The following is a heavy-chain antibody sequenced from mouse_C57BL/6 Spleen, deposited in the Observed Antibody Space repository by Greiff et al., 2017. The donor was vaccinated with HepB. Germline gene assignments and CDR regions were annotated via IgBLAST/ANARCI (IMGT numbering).Heavy chain of an antibody. CDR2: IRLKSDNYAT. J-gene: IGHJ3*01. CDR1: GFTFSNYW. CDR3: TGGPARGFAY. Sequence: EVKLVESGGGLVQPGGSMKLSCVASGFTFSNYWMNWVRQSPEKGLEWVAQIRLKSDNYATHYAESVKGRFTISRDDSKSSVYLQMNNLRAEDTGIYYCTGGPARGFAYWGQGTLVTVSA. D-gene: IGHD3-3*01. V-gene: IGHV6-3*01.